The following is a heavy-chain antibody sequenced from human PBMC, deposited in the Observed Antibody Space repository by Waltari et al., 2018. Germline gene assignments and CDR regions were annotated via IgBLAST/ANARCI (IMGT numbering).Heavy chain of an antibody. CDR2: VYYTGST. D-gene: IGHD3-10*01. CDR3: ARTFMVRTIRSRGWFDP. V-gene: IGHV4-39*02. J-gene: IGHJ5*02. Sequence: QLQLQESGPRLVKPSETLSLTCSVSGDSITSSNYYWAWIRQPPGKGLECIGSVYYTGSTYYKASLKSLVTISVDTSKNYFSLSLTSVTATDTAIYFCARTFMVRTIRSRGWFDPWGQGTLVTVSS. CDR1: GDSITSSNYY.